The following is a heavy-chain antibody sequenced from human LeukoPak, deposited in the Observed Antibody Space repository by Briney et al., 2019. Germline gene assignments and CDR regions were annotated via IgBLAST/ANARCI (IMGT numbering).Heavy chain of an antibody. Sequence: GGSLRLSCAASGFTFSSYEMNWVRQAPGKGLEWVSYISSSGTTIYYADSVKGRFTISRNNAKNSLYLQMNSLRAEDTAVYYCARPDGDYYYGTGSYFHYWGQGTLVTVSS. CDR2: ISSSGTTI. CDR1: GFTFSSYE. J-gene: IGHJ4*02. D-gene: IGHD3-10*01. CDR3: ARPDGDYYYGTGSYFHY. V-gene: IGHV3-48*03.